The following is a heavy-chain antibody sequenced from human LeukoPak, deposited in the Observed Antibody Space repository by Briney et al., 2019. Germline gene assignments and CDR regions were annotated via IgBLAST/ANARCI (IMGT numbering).Heavy chain of an antibody. Sequence: PSETLPLTCAVYGGSFSGYYWSWIRQPPGKGLEWIGEINHSESTNYNPSLKSRVTVSVDTSKNQFSLKLSSVTAADTAVYYCARFAAYCGGDCYIESYYFDYWGQGTLVTVSS. V-gene: IGHV4-34*01. CDR1: GGSFSGYY. CDR3: ARFAAYCGGDCYIESYYFDY. D-gene: IGHD2-21*02. J-gene: IGHJ4*02. CDR2: INHSEST.